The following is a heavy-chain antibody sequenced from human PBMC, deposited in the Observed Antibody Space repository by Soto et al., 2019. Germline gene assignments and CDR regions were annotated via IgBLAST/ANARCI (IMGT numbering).Heavy chain of an antibody. CDR3: ARDQGITYYYDSSGSTPPSYYYGMDV. V-gene: IGHV1-69*13. J-gene: IGHJ6*02. CDR2: IIPIFGTA. CDR1: GGTFSSYA. Sequence: SVKVSCKASGGTFSSYAISWVRQAPGQGLEWMGGIIPIFGTANYAQKFQGRVTITADESTSTAYMELSSLRSEDTAVYYCARDQGITYYYDSSGSTPPSYYYGMDVWGQGTTVNVSS. D-gene: IGHD3-22*01.